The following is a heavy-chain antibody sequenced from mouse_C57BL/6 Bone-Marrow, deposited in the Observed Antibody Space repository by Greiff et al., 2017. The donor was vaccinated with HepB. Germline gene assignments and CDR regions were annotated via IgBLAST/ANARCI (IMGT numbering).Heavy chain of an antibody. CDR1: GYTFTSYW. Sequence: QVQLQQPGAELVRPGTSVKLSCKASGYTFTSYWMHWVKQRPGQGLEWIGVIDPSDSYTNYNQKFKGKATLTVDKSSSTAYMQLSSLTSEDSAVYYCARRSSGSSYVYYYAMDYWGQGTSVTVSS. CDR3: ARRSSGSSYVYYYAMDY. J-gene: IGHJ4*01. CDR2: IDPSDSYT. D-gene: IGHD1-1*01. V-gene: IGHV1-59*01.